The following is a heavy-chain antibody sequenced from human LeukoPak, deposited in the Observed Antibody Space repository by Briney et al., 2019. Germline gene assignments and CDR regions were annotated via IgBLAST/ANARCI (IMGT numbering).Heavy chain of an antibody. CDR1: GGSISSSSYY. CDR3: ARGHDYSNPGLVDI. D-gene: IGHD4-11*01. V-gene: IGHV4-39*07. CDR2: IYYSGST. J-gene: IGHJ3*02. Sequence: SETLSLTCTVSGGSISSSSYYWGWIRQPPGKGLEWIGSIYYSGSTYYNPSLKSRVTISVDTSKNQLSLKVNSVTDADTAVYYCARGHDYSNPGLVDIWGQGTMVSVSS.